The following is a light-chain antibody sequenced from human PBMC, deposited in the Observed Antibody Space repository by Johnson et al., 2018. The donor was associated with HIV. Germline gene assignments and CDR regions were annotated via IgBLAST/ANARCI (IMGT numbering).Light chain of an antibody. CDR3: GTWDNSLSAYV. CDR1: SSNIGNNR. CDR2: DNN. V-gene: IGLV1-51*01. Sequence: QSVLTQPPSVSAAPGQKVTISCSGSSSNIGNNRVSWYQQLPGTAPKLLIYDNNKRPSGIPDRFSGSKSGTSATLGITGLQTGDEADYYCGTWDNSLSAYVFGTATKVTVL. J-gene: IGLJ1*01.